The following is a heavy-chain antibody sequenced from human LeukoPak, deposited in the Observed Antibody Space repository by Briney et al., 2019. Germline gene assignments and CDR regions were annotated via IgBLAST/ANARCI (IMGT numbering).Heavy chain of an antibody. CDR1: TSFTSNYY. CDR2: IYYSGST. D-gene: IGHD2-21*01. V-gene: IGHV4-59*01. J-gene: IGHJ4*02. CDR3: AGVSILFYFMPDY. Sequence: SETLSFTYTAATSFTSNYYCSVLRQPPGKGLEWIGYIYYSGSTNYNPSLKSRVTISVDTSKNQFSLKLSSVTAGDSTVYRCAGVSILFYFMPDYWGQGTLVTVSS.